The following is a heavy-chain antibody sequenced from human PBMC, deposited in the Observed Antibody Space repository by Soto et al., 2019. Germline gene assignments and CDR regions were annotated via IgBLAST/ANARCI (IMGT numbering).Heavy chain of an antibody. CDR3: ARDVSPGSSSLYLDAFDI. J-gene: IGHJ3*02. Sequence: EVHLEESGGDLVQPGGSLRLSCAASGFTLSAYWMTWVRQAPGKGLEWVANINRDGSKKSYLDSVRGRFTISRDNVGNSLYLQMNSVRADDTALYYCARDVSPGSSSLYLDAFDIWGQGTMVNVSS. D-gene: IGHD6-13*01. V-gene: IGHV3-7*05. CDR1: GFTLSAYW. CDR2: INRDGSKK.